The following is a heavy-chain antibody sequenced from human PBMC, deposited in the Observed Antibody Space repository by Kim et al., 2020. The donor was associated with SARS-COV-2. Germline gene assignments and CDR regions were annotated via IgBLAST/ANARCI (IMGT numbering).Heavy chain of an antibody. CDR1: GYSFTSYW. D-gene: IGHD3-10*01. V-gene: IGHV5-51*01. J-gene: IGHJ6*03. CDR2: IYPGYSVN. Sequence: GESLKISCKGSGYSFTSYWIGWVRQMPGKGLEGMGIIYPGYSVNRYSPSFQGQVTISADKSISTPYLQRSSLKASDPARFYLSRQLLWFGGVLDLWGRRT. CDR3: SRQLLWFGGVLDL.